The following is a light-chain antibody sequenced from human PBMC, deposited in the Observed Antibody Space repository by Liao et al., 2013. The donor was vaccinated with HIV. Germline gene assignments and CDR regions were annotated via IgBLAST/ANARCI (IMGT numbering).Light chain of an antibody. CDR3: QAWDSGTGV. V-gene: IGLV3-1*01. J-gene: IGLJ1*01. CDR2: QDR. Sequence: SYELTQPPSVSVSPGQTASITCSGNKLGDKYACWYQQRPGQSPVLIIYQDRKRPSGIPERFSGSNSGNTATLTISGTQAIDEADYYCQAWDSGTGVFGTGTKVTVL. CDR1: KLGDKY.